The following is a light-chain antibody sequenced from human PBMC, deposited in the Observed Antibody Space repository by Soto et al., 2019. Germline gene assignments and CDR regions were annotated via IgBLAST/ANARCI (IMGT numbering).Light chain of an antibody. CDR1: QSVRSN. CDR3: QQYNDWPPIT. CDR2: GAS. J-gene: IGKJ5*01. Sequence: EIVMTQSPATLSVSPGDRATLSCRADQSVRSNLAWYQQKPGQAPRLLIYGASTRATGIPGRFSGSGFGTEFTLTISGLQPEDFAVYYCQQYNDWPPITFGQGTRLEI. V-gene: IGKV3-15*01.